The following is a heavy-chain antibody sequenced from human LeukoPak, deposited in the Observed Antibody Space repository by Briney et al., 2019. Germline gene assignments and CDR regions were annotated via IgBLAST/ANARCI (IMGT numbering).Heavy chain of an antibody. J-gene: IGHJ6*03. CDR2: INPNTGGK. CDR3: TTVTTPYYYMDV. CDR1: GYTFTGYY. Sequence: ASVKVSCKASGYTFTGYYMHWVRQAPGQGLEWMGWINPNTGGKNYAQKFQGRVTMTRDTSFSIAYMELSSLRSDDTAVYYCTTVTTPYYYMDVWGKGTTVTVSS. V-gene: IGHV1-2*02. D-gene: IGHD4-17*01.